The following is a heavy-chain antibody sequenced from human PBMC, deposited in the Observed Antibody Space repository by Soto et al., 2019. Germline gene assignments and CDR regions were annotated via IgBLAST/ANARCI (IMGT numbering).Heavy chain of an antibody. D-gene: IGHD1-26*01. CDR1: GYTLTELS. J-gene: IGHJ4*02. CDR2: FDPEDGET. Sequence: ASVKGSCRVSGYTLTELSMHWVRQAPGKGLEWMGGFDPEDGETIYAQKFQGRVTMTEDTSTDTAYMELSSLRSEDTAVYYCATNPRSGWELDYWGQGTLVTVSS. V-gene: IGHV1-24*01. CDR3: ATNPRSGWELDY.